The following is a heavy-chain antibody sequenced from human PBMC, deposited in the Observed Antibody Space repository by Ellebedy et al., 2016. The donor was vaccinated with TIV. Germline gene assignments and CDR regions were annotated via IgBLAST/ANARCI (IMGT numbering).Heavy chain of an antibody. Sequence: AASVKVSCKASGGTFSSYAISWVRQAPGQGLEWSGIINPSGGSTSYAQKFQGRVTMTRDTSTSTVYMELSSLRSEDTAVYYCARDTDVWGQGTTVTVSS. CDR3: ARDTDV. V-gene: IGHV1-46*01. CDR1: GGTFSSYA. J-gene: IGHJ6*02. CDR2: INPSGGST.